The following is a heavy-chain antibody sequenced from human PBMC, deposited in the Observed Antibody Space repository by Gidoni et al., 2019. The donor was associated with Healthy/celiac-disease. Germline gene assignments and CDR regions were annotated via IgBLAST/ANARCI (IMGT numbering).Heavy chain of an antibody. V-gene: IGHV3-33*01. Sequence: QVQLVESGGGVVQPGRSLRLSCAASGFTFSSYGMPWVRQAPGKGLEWVAVIWYDGSKKYYADSVKGRFTISRDNSKNTLYLQMNSLRAEDTAVYYCARPDYYGSGSYYNPPPFDYWGQGTLVTVSS. D-gene: IGHD3-10*01. CDR1: GFTFSSYG. CDR3: ARPDYYGSGSYYNPPPFDY. CDR2: IWYDGSKK. J-gene: IGHJ4*02.